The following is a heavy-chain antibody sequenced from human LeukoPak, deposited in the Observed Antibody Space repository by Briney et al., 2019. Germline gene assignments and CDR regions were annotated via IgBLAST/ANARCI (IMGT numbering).Heavy chain of an antibody. J-gene: IGHJ3*02. CDR2: IIPIFGTA. D-gene: IGHD2-2*02. CDR3: ARDLGCSSTSCYISIGDAFDI. CDR1: GGTFSSYA. Sequence: EASVKVSCXASGGTFSSYAISWVRQARGQGLEWMAGIIPIFGTANYAQKFQGRVTITADESTSTAYMELSSLRSEDTAVYYCARDLGCSSTSCYISIGDAFDIWGQGTMVTVSS. V-gene: IGHV1-69*13.